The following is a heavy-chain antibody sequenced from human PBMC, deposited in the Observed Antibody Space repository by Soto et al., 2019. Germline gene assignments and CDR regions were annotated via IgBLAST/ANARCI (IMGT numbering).Heavy chain of an antibody. CDR2: SNGYNGNT. J-gene: IGHJ4*02. CDR3: AREGTYGRSLEY. Sequence: QVQLVQSGAEVKKPGASVKVSCKASGYTFTSYGIAWVRQAPGQGLEWMAWSNGYNGNTKYAQKAQGRVTMTTDTSTNTAYMELRSLRSDDTAVYYCAREGTYGRSLEYWGQGTLVTVYS. V-gene: IGHV1-18*01. D-gene: IGHD3-10*01. CDR1: GYTFTSYG.